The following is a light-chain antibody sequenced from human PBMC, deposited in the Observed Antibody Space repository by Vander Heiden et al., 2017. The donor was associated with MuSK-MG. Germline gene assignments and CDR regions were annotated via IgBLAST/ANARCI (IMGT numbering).Light chain of an antibody. J-gene: IGKJ4*01. Sequence: EIVMTQSPATLSVSPGERATLSCRASQSVGSYLAWYQQRPGQAPRLLIYGASTRTTGLPARFSGSGSGTDFTLTISSLQSEDFAIYYCQHDHSWPLTFGGGTKVEI. V-gene: IGKV3-15*01. CDR3: QHDHSWPLT. CDR1: QSVGSY. CDR2: GAS.